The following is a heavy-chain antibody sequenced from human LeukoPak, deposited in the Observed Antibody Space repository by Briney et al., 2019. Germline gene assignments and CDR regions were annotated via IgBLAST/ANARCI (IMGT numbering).Heavy chain of an antibody. CDR3: ARARQGQWTGGFDY. D-gene: IGHD6-19*01. CDR2: ISSSSSTI. Sequence: PGGSLRLSXAASGFTFSSYSMNWVRQAPGKGLEWVSYISSSSSTIYYADSVKGRFTISRDNAKNSLYLQMTSLRAEDTAVYYCARARQGQWTGGFDYWGQGTLVTVSS. J-gene: IGHJ4*02. V-gene: IGHV3-48*01. CDR1: GFTFSSYS.